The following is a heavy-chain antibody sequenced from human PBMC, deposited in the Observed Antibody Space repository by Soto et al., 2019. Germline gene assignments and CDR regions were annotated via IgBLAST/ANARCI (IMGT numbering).Heavy chain of an antibody. D-gene: IGHD3-22*01. CDR3: ARQGAPYYYDSSGPRGAFDI. V-gene: IGHV3-33*01. CDR2: IWYDGSNK. Sequence: GGSLRLSCAASGFTFSSYGMHWVRQAPGKGLEWVAVIWYDGSNKYYADSVKGRFTISRDNSKNTLYLQMNSLRAEDTAAYYCARQGAPYYYDSSGPRGAFDIWGQGTMVTVSS. J-gene: IGHJ3*02. CDR1: GFTFSSYG.